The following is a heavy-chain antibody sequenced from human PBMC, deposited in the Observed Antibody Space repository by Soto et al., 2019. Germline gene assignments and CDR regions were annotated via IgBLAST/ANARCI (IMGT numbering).Heavy chain of an antibody. D-gene: IGHD3-16*01. Sequence: ETLSLTCTVSNYSISSGYYWGWIRQSPGEGLEWIVSMYHSGTTYYNPSLKSRVTISIDTSKNQFSLKLTSVTSADTAVYFCARVAFGPIDYWGQGTLVTVSS. CDR3: ARVAFGPIDY. J-gene: IGHJ4*02. CDR1: NYSISSGYY. CDR2: MYHSGTT. V-gene: IGHV4-38-2*02.